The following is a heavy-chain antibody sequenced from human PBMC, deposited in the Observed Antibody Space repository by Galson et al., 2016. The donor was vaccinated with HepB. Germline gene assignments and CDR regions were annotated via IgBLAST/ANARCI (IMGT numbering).Heavy chain of an antibody. CDR1: GYRFTSQW. Sequence: QSGAEVKKSGESLKISCKASGYRFTSQWIGWVRQMPGKGLEWMGNIYPGDSDIRYSPSVQGQVTISADKSINTAYLQWSSLRATDTAMYYCVKLAHCTGNKCHVYFDLWGRGTPVTVSS. CDR2: IYPGDSDI. V-gene: IGHV5-51*01. CDR3: VKLAHCTGNKCHVYFDL. J-gene: IGHJ2*01. D-gene: IGHD2-8*02.